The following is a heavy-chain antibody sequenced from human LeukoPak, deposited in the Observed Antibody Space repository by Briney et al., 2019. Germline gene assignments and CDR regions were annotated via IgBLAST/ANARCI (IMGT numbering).Heavy chain of an antibody. Sequence: GGSLRLSCTASGFTFSTYTMNWVRQAPGKGLEWVSYISSSSSYTNYADSVKGRFTISRDNAKNSLYLQMNSLRAEDTAVYYCARRYGGYSVFYFDYWGQGTLVTVSS. CDR1: GFTFSTYT. D-gene: IGHD5-12*01. CDR3: ARRYGGYSVFYFDY. V-gene: IGHV3-21*05. CDR2: ISSSSSYT. J-gene: IGHJ4*02.